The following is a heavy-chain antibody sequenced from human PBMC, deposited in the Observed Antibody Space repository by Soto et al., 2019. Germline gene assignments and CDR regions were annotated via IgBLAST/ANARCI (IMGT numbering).Heavy chain of an antibody. J-gene: IGHJ6*02. CDR1: GGTFSSYA. V-gene: IGHV1-69*13. Sequence: SVKXSCKASGGTFSSYAISWVRQAAGEGLEWMGGIIPIFGTANYAQKFQGRVTITADESTSTAYMELSSLRSEDTAVYYCARGLDSSSWYDRGYYYGMDVWGQGTTVTVSS. CDR3: ARGLDSSSWYDRGYYYGMDV. CDR2: IIPIFGTA. D-gene: IGHD6-13*01.